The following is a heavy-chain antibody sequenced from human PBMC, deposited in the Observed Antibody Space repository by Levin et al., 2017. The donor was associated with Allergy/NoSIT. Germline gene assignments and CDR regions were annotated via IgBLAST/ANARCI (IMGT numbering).Heavy chain of an antibody. D-gene: IGHD4-23*01. CDR1: GFTFSSYD. CDR3: ARASYGGNNDEGYYYYGMDV. V-gene: IGHV3-13*01. CDR2: IGTAGDT. J-gene: IGHJ6*02. Sequence: SGGSLRLSCAASGFTFSSYDMHWVRQATGKGLEWVSAIGTAGDTYYPGSVKGRFTISRENAKNSLYLQMNSLRAGDTAVYYCARASYGGNNDEGYYYYGMDVWGQGTTVTVSS.